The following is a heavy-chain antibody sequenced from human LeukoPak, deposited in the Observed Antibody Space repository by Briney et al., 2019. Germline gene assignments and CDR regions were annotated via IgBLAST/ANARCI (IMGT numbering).Heavy chain of an antibody. D-gene: IGHD4-17*01. CDR1: GGSISSSSYF. J-gene: IGHJ5*02. CDR2: IYYSGRT. V-gene: IGHV4-39*01. Sequence: SETLSLTCTVSGGSISSSSYFWGWIRQPPGQGLEWIGSIYYSGRTYNNPSLRSRVTMSVDTSKNQFSLKVNSVTAADTAVYYCARLGDYGAYLNWFDPWGQGTLVTVSS. CDR3: ARLGDYGAYLNWFDP.